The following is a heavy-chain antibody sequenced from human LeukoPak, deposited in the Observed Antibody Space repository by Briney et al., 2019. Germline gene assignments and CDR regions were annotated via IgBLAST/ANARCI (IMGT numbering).Heavy chain of an antibody. CDR3: ARQLAAGKDAFDI. CDR2: IYYNEDT. CDR1: GVAIYSSTYY. J-gene: IGHJ3*02. D-gene: IGHD2-15*01. V-gene: IGHV4-39*01. Sequence: PSETLSLTCTVSGVAIYSSTYYWAWIRQPPGKGLEFIGSIYYNEDTYSNPSLKSRLTISVDTSTNQFSLRLNSVTAADTAVYFCARQLAAGKDAFDIWGQGTMVTVSS.